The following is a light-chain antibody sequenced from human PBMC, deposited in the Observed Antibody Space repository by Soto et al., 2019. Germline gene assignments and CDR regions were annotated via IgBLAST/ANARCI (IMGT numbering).Light chain of an antibody. CDR2: RNT. CDR3: QSCDSTLSGSGV. J-gene: IGLJ1*01. V-gene: IGLV1-40*01. CDR1: SSNIGAGYD. Sequence: QSVLTQPPSVSGAPGQRVTISCTGSSSNIGAGYDVHWYQQLPGTAPKLLIYRNTNRPSGVPDRFSGSKSGTSASLAITGLQAEYEADYSCQSCDSTLSGSGVFGTGTKVTVL.